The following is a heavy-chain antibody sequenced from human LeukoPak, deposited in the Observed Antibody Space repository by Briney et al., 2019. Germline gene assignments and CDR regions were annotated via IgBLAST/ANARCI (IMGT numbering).Heavy chain of an antibody. CDR1: GFTFDDYA. D-gene: IGHD3-10*01. Sequence: PGRSLRLSCAASGFTFDDYAMHWVRQAPGKGLEWVSGINWNGGSTGYADSVKGRFTISRDNAKNSLYLQMNSLRAEDTALYHCARAPSYYYYFDYWGQGTLVTVSS. CDR3: ARAPSYYYYFDY. V-gene: IGHV3-20*01. CDR2: INWNGGST. J-gene: IGHJ4*02.